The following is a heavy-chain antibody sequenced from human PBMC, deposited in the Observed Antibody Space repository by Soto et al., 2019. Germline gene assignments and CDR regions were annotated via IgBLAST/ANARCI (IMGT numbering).Heavy chain of an antibody. CDR1: GGSISSYY. CDR2: IYYSGST. CDR3: ARGRPMYSSSDY. V-gene: IGHV4-59*01. Sequence: NPSETLSLTCTVSGGSISSYYWSWIRQPPGKGLEWIGYIYYSGSTNYNPSLKSRVTISVDTSKNQFSLKLSSVTAADTAVYYCARGRPMYSSSDYWGQGTLVTVSS. J-gene: IGHJ4*02. D-gene: IGHD6-6*01.